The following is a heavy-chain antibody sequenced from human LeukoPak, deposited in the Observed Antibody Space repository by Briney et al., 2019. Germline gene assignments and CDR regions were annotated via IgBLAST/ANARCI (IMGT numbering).Heavy chain of an antibody. Sequence: PSETLSLTCTVSGYSISSGYYWGWIRQPPGKGLEWIGSIYHSGSTYYNPSLKSRVTISVDTSKNQFSLKLSSVTAADTAVYYCARAPQDGSGSGPCDYWGQGTLVTVSS. J-gene: IGHJ4*02. CDR3: ARAPQDGSGSGPCDY. V-gene: IGHV4-38-2*02. CDR1: GYSISSGYY. CDR2: IYHSGST. D-gene: IGHD3-10*01.